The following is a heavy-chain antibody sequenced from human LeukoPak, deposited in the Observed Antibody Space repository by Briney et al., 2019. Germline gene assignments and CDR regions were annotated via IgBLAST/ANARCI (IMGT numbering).Heavy chain of an antibody. CDR1: GFTFSSYS. Sequence: GGSLRLSCAASGFTFSSYSMNWVRQAPGKGLEWVSSISSGSSYIYYADSVKGRFTISRDNAKNSLYLQMNSLRAEDTAVYYCATGYGDYGKYYFDYWGQGTLVTVSS. D-gene: IGHD4-17*01. CDR3: ATGYGDYGKYYFDY. J-gene: IGHJ4*02. V-gene: IGHV3-21*01. CDR2: ISSGSSYI.